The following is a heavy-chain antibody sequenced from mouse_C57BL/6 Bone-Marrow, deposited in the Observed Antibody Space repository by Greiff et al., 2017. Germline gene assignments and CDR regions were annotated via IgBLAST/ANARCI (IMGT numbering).Heavy chain of an antibody. CDR3: ARLGYYGSSYFDY. D-gene: IGHD1-1*01. V-gene: IGHV5-6*01. J-gene: IGHJ2*01. Sequence: EVQLQESGGDLVKPGGSLKLSCAASGFTFSSYGLSWVRQTPDKRLEWVATLSSGGSYTYYPDSVKGRFTISRDNAKNTLYLQMSSLKSEDTAMYYCARLGYYGSSYFDYWGQGTTLTVSS. CDR2: LSSGGSYT. CDR1: GFTFSSYG.